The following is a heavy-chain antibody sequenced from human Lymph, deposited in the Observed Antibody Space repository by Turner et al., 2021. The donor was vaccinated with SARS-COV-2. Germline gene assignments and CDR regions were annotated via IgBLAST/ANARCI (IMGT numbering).Heavy chain of an antibody. CDR2: IYYSGST. CDR3: ARGFDY. V-gene: IGHV4-59*01. Sequence: QVQLQESGPGRVKPLGTLSLTCTVSGESISNSYWSWIRQPPGKGLEWIGYIYYSGSTNYNPSIKGRVTISVDTSKNHFSLKLSSVTAADTAVYYCARGFDYWGQGTLVTVSS. J-gene: IGHJ4*02. CDR1: GESISNSY.